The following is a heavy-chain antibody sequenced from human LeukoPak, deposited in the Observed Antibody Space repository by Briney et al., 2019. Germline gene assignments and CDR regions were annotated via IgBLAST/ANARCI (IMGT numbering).Heavy chain of an antibody. J-gene: IGHJ4*02. V-gene: IGHV4-59*01. CDR3: ATDNSYGSGSYYT. CDR1: GGSIRSYY. CDR2: IYYSGNT. D-gene: IGHD3-10*01. Sequence: PSETLSLTCTDSGGSIRSYYWNWIRQPPGKGLEWIGYIYYSGNTNYNPSLKSRVTISVDTSKNQFSLKLSSVTAADTAVYYCATDNSYGSGSYYTWGQGTLVTVSS.